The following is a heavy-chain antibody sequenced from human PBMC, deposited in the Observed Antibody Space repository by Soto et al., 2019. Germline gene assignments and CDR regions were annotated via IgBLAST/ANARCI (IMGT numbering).Heavy chain of an antibody. CDR1: GGFVSSGNYY. CDR2: MSHSGGT. D-gene: IGHD1-1*01. CDR3: ARVERGTATTVVDAFDI. J-gene: IGHJ3*02. V-gene: IGHV4-34*01. Sequence: QVQLQQWGAGLLKPSETLSLTCAVYGGFVSSGNYYWSWIRQPPGKGLEWIGEMSHSGGTHFNQSLKSRVTISVDTSTNQLYLKMRSVTAEETAMSYRARVERGTATTVVDAFDIWGPGTMVTVSS.